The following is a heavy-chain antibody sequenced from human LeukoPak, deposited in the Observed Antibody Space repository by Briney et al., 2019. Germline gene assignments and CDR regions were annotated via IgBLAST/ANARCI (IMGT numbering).Heavy chain of an antibody. Sequence: ASVKVSCKASGYIFSTYGISWVRQAPGQGLEWMGCISGYNGNTNYAQKLQGRVTMTTDTSTSTAYMELRSLRSDDTAVYFCARNIVGATSGLLDYWGQGTLVTVSS. CDR3: ARNIVGATSGLLDY. V-gene: IGHV1-18*01. CDR1: GYIFSTYG. J-gene: IGHJ4*02. CDR2: ISGYNGNT. D-gene: IGHD1-26*01.